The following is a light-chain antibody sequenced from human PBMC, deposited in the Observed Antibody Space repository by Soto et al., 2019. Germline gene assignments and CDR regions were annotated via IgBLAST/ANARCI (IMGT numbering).Light chain of an antibody. CDR1: SGHSSYA. CDR2: LNSDGSH. V-gene: IGLV4-69*01. J-gene: IGLJ2*01. CDR3: QTWGTGSVV. Sequence: QPVLTQSPSASASLGASVKLTCTLSSGHSSYAIAWHQQQPEKGPRYLTKLNSDGSHNKGDGIPDRFSGSSSGAERYLTISSLQSEDEADYYCQTWGTGSVVFGGGTKLTVL.